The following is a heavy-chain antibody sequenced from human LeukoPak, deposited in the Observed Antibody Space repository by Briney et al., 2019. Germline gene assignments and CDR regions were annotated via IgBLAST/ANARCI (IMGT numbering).Heavy chain of an antibody. CDR2: IYYSGST. D-gene: IGHD6-6*01. Sequence: TLSLTCTVSGGSISSGDYYWSWIRQPPGKGLEWIGYIYYSGSTYYNPSLKSRVTISVDTSKNQFSLKLSSVTAADTAVYYCARVSSSSQGLDYWGQGTLVTVSS. V-gene: IGHV4-30-4*08. CDR3: ARVSSSSQGLDY. CDR1: GGSISSGDYY. J-gene: IGHJ4*02.